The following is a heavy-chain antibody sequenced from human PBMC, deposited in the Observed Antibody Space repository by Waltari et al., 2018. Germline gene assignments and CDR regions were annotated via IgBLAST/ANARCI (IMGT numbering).Heavy chain of an antibody. CDR2: INHSGST. CDR3: ARHGYDFWSGYWLRGWFDP. CDR1: GGSFSGYY. D-gene: IGHD3-3*01. Sequence: QVQLQQWGAGLLKPSETLSLTCAVYGGSFSGYYWSWIRQPPGKGLEWIGEINHSGSTNYNPSLKSRVNISVDTSKNQFSLKLSSVTAADTAVYYCARHGYDFWSGYWLRGWFDPWGQGTLVTVSS. V-gene: IGHV4-34*01. J-gene: IGHJ5*02.